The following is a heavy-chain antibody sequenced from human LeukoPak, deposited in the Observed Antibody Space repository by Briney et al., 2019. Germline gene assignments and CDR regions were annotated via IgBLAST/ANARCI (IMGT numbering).Heavy chain of an antibody. CDR1: GFVFSDYY. CDR2: INGDGSNV. V-gene: IGHV3-74*01. D-gene: IGHD2-2*01. Sequence: GGSLRLSCAASGFVFSDYYMHWVRQAPGKGLVWVSHINGDGSNVNYADSVKGRFTISRDKAKNTLYLQMNGLRVEDTALYYCGRGKSPAAVDDWGQGTLVTVPS. CDR3: GRGKSPAAVDD. J-gene: IGHJ4*02.